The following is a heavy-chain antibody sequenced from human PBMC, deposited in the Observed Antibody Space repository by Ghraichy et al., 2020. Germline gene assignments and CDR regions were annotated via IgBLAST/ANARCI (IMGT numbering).Heavy chain of an antibody. CDR1: GGSFSGYY. J-gene: IGHJ6*02. V-gene: IGHV4-34*01. D-gene: IGHD6-13*01. CDR3: ARVIKAAAGTLYPARNYYYYGMDV. Sequence: SETLSLTCAVYGGSFSGYYWSWIRQPPGKGLEWIGEINHSGSTNYNPSLKSRVTISVDTSKNQFSLKLSSVTAADTAVYYCARVIKAAAGTLYPARNYYYYGMDVWGQGTTVTVSS. CDR2: INHSGST.